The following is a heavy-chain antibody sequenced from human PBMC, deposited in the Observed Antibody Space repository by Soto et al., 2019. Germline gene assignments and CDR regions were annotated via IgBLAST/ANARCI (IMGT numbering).Heavy chain of an antibody. D-gene: IGHD3-22*01. CDR1: GFTFSSYA. CDR3: ASLYYYDSSGYSGPSRADY. CDR2: ISYDGSNK. J-gene: IGHJ4*02. V-gene: IGHV3-30-3*01. Sequence: HPGGSLRLSCAASGFTFSSYAMHWVRQAPGKGLEWVAVISYDGSNKYYADSVKGRFTISRDNSKNTLYLQMNSLRAEDTAVYYCASLYYYDSSGYSGPSRADYWGQGTLVTVSS.